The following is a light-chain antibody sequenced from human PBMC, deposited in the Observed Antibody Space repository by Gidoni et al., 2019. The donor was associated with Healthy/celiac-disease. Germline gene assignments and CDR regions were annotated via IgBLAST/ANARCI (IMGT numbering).Light chain of an antibody. Sequence: EIVLPQSPGTLSLSPGERATLSCRSSQSGSSSYLAWYQQKPGQAHRRLIYCASSRATGIPDRFSGSGSGTDFTLTISRLEPEDFAVYYCQQYGSSPLTFGPGTKVDIK. CDR2: CAS. CDR3: QQYGSSPLT. CDR1: QSGSSSY. J-gene: IGKJ3*01. V-gene: IGKV3-20*01.